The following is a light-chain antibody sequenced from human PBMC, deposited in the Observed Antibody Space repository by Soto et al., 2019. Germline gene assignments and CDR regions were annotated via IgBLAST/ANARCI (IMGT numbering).Light chain of an antibody. CDR1: SSDVGGYNY. CDR2: EVS. Sequence: QSALTQPASVSGSPGQSITISCTGTSSDVGGYNYVSWYQQHPGKAPKLLIYEVSNRPSGVSHRFSASKSGNTASLTISGLQAEDEADYYCDSFRVSHLYVFGTGTKLTVL. V-gene: IGLV2-14*01. J-gene: IGLJ1*01. CDR3: DSFRVSHLYV.